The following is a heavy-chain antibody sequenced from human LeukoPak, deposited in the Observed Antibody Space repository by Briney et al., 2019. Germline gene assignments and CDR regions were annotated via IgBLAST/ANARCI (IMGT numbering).Heavy chain of an antibody. Sequence: GGSLRLSCAASGITFSSYSMNWVRQAPGKGLEWVSSISHRSGYIYYADSVKGRFTISRDNAKNSLYLQMNSLRAEDTAVYYCARELGRLVNYYYGMDVWGQGTTVTVSS. D-gene: IGHD3-10*01. J-gene: IGHJ6*02. CDR2: ISHRSGYI. V-gene: IGHV3-21*04. CDR1: GITFSSYS. CDR3: ARELGRLVNYYYGMDV.